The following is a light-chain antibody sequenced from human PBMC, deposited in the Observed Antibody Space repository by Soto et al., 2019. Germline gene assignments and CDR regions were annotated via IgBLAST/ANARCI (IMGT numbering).Light chain of an antibody. J-gene: IGLJ2*01. Sequence: QSALTQPASVSGSPGQSINISCTGTSSDVVTYNLVSWYQQHPGKAPTVLIYEGTKRPSGVSNRFSGSKSGNTASLTVSGLQAEDEADYYCSSYAGSDNFVLFGGGTKLTVL. CDR1: SSDVVTYNL. CDR3: SSYAGSDNFVL. V-gene: IGLV2-14*02. CDR2: EGT.